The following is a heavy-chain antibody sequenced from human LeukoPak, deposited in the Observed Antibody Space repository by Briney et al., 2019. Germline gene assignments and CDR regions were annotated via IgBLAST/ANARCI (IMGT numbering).Heavy chain of an antibody. J-gene: IGHJ4*02. Sequence: GASVKVSCKASGYTFTDYGITWVRQAPGQGLEWMGYISAYNGDIDYAQILQGRATMTTDTSTSTAYMELRSLRSDDTAAYYCARSHATTYSRGKNFADYWGQGSLVTVSS. CDR1: GYTFTDYG. D-gene: IGHD3-22*01. V-gene: IGHV1-18*01. CDR2: ISAYNGDI. CDR3: ARSHATTYSRGKNFADY.